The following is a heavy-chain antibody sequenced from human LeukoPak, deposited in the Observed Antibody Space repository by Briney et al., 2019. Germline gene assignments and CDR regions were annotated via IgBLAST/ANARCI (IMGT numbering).Heavy chain of an antibody. CDR3: AGELGVGATPYFDS. CDR1: GFTFNDYY. Sequence: GGSLRLSCAASGFTFNDYYMSWIRQAPGKGLEWVSSISGSGNTIYYADSVKGRLTISRDSAKDSLYLQMNSLRVEDTAMYCAGELGVGATPYFDSWGQGTLVTVSS. D-gene: IGHD1-26*01. J-gene: IGHJ4*02. CDR2: ISGSGNTI. V-gene: IGHV3-11*01.